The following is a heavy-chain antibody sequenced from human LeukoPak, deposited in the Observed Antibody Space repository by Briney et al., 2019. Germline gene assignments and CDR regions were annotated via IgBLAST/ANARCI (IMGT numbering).Heavy chain of an antibody. D-gene: IGHD1-26*01. CDR3: AKDRGDVGATRPGYFQH. CDR2: ISYDGSNK. J-gene: IGHJ1*01. V-gene: IGHV3-30*18. Sequence: PGGSLRLSCAASGFTFSSYGMHWVRQAPGKGLEWVAVISYDGSNKYYADSVKGRFTISRDNSKNTLYLQMNSLRAEDTAVYYCAKDRGDVGATRPGYFQHWGQGTLVTVSS. CDR1: GFTFSSYG.